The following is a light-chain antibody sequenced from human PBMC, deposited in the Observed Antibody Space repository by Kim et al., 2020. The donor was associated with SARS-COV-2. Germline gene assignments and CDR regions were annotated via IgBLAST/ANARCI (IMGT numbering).Light chain of an antibody. J-gene: IGKJ4*01. V-gene: IGKV1-39*01. CDR1: QNITNY. CDR3: QQSYTTPRT. Sequence: QMTQSPSSLSASVGDRVTITCRASQNITNYLNWYHQKRGKAPELLIYAASSLQSGVPSRFSGSGSGTDFSLTISSLQPEDFATYFCQQSYTTPRTFGGGTRVEI. CDR2: AAS.